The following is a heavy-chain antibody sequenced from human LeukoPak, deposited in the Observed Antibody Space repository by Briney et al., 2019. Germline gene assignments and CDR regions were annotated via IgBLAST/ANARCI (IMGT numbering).Heavy chain of an antibody. CDR1: GYTFTAYH. CDR3: ARDREGAAAAFHCGMDV. J-gene: IGHJ6*02. D-gene: IGHD6-13*01. CDR2: INPNSGGT. Sequence: ASVKVSCKASGYTFTAYHIHWVRQAPGQGLEWMGWINPNSGGTNYAQKFQGRVTMTRDTSISTAYMELSRLRSDDTAVYYCARDREGAAAAFHCGMDVWGQGTTVTVSS. V-gene: IGHV1-2*02.